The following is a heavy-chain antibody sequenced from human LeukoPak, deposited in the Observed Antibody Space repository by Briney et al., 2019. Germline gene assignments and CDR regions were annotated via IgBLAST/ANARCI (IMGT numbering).Heavy chain of an antibody. CDR1: GFTFSSYG. V-gene: IGHV3-33*01. Sequence: GGSLRLSCAASGFTFSSYGMHWVRQAPGMGLEWVAVIWYDGSNKYYADSVKGRFTISRDNSKNTLYLQMNSLRAEDTAVYYCARDEVVAGPYGMDVWGQGTTVTVSS. D-gene: IGHD2-15*01. CDR3: ARDEVVAGPYGMDV. CDR2: IWYDGSNK. J-gene: IGHJ6*02.